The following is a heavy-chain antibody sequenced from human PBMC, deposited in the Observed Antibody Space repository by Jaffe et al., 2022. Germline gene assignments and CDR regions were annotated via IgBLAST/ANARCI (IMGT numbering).Heavy chain of an antibody. J-gene: IGHJ3*02. Sequence: EVQLVESGGGLVQPGGSLRLSCAASGFTFSSYDMHWVRQATGKGLEWVSAIGTAGDTYYPGSVKGRFTISRENAKNSLYLQMNSLRAGDTAVYYCARWARYCSGGSCYSDRAFDIWGQGTMVTVSS. CDR2: IGTAGDT. D-gene: IGHD2-15*01. CDR1: GFTFSSYD. V-gene: IGHV3-13*01. CDR3: ARWARYCSGGSCYSDRAFDI.